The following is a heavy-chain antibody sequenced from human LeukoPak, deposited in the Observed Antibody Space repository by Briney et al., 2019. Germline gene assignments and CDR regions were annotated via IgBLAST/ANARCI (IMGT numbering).Heavy chain of an antibody. CDR2: IIQDGSEK. CDR3: ARFTRYNYNSADY. V-gene: IGHV3-7*01. J-gene: IGHJ4*02. CDR1: AFTFSNYW. Sequence: GGSLRLSCTASAFTFSNYWMTWVRQAPGKGLEWVASIIQDGSEKYYVDSVKGRFTISRDNANNSLYLQMNSLRAEDTAVYYCARFTRYNYNSADYWGQGTLVTVSS. D-gene: IGHD1-20*01.